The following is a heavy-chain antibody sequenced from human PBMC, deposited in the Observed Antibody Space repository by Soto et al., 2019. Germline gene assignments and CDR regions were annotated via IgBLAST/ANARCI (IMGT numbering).Heavy chain of an antibody. V-gene: IGHV4-61*01. D-gene: IGHD1-26*01. CDR2: IHYSGNT. CDR1: GDSVSSGSYY. CDR3: ARYSGTYYVY. Sequence: QVQLQESGPGLVKPSETLSLICTVSGDSVSSGSYYWSWVRQPPGKGLEWIGFIHYSGNTNYNPSLKRRVTISLNTSKNQLSLKLSSVTAADTAVYYCARYSGTYYVYWGQGTLVTVSS. J-gene: IGHJ4*02.